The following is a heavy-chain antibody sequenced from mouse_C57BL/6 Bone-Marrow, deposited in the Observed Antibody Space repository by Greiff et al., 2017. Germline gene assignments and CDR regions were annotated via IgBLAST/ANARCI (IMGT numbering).Heavy chain of an antibody. V-gene: IGHV1-82*01. CDR1: GYAFSSSW. Sequence: QVQLKQSGPELVKPGASVKISCKASGYAFSSSWMNWVKQRPGKGLEWIGRIYPGDGDTNYNGKFKGKATLTADKSSSTAYMQLSSLTSEDSAVYFCARELGLLPLTGYWGQGTTLTVSS. D-gene: IGHD1-1*01. CDR3: ARELGLLPLTGY. CDR2: IYPGDGDT. J-gene: IGHJ2*01.